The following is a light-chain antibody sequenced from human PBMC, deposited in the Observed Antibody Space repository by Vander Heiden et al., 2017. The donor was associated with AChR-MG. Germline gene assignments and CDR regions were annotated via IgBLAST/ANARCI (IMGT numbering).Light chain of an antibody. Sequence: DIQMTQSPSSLSASVGDRVTITCRASQSISSYLNWYQQKLGKAPKLLIFAASSLQSGVPSRFSGSGSGTEFTLTIRSLQPEDFATYYCQQSSTTPPTFGGGTKVEIK. J-gene: IGKJ4*01. CDR3: QQSSTTPPT. CDR2: AAS. V-gene: IGKV1-39*01. CDR1: QSISSY.